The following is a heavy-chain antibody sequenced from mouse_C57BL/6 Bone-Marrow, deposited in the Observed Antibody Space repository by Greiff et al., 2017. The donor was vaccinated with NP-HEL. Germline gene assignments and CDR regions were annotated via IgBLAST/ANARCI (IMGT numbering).Heavy chain of an antibody. CDR1: GYAFTNYL. CDR3: ATHDGYYPYYFDY. CDR2: INPGSGGT. Sequence: VQLQQSGAELARPGASVKLSCKASGYAFTNYLIEWVKQRPGQGLEWIGVINPGSGGTNYNEKFKGKATLTADKSSSTAYMQLSSLTSEDSAVYFCATHDGYYPYYFDYWGQGTTLTVSS. D-gene: IGHD2-3*01. J-gene: IGHJ2*01. V-gene: IGHV1-54*01.